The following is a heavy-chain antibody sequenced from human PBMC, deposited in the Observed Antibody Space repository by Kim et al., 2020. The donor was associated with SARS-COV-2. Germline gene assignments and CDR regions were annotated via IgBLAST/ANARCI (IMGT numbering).Heavy chain of an antibody. V-gene: IGHV1-3*01. CDR2: INAGNGNT. Sequence: ASVKVSCKASGYTFTSYAMHWVRQAPGQRLEWMGWINAGNGNTKYSQKFQGRVTITRDTSASTAYMELSSLRSEDTAVYYCARELLLWFGELTSHNWFDPWGQGTLVTVSS. D-gene: IGHD3-10*01. CDR1: GYTFTSYA. J-gene: IGHJ5*02. CDR3: ARELLLWFGELTSHNWFDP.